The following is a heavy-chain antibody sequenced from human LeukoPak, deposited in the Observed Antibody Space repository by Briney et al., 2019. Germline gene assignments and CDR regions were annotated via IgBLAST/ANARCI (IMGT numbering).Heavy chain of an antibody. Sequence: GGSLRLSCAASGFTVSSNYMSWVRQAPGKGLEWVSVIYSGGSTYYADSVKGRFTISRDNSKNTLYLQMNSLRAEDTAVYHCARGSGSYYYYYMDVWGKGTTVTISS. CDR2: IYSGGST. CDR1: GFTVSSNY. J-gene: IGHJ6*03. V-gene: IGHV3-66*01. CDR3: ARGSGSYYYYYMDV. D-gene: IGHD1-26*01.